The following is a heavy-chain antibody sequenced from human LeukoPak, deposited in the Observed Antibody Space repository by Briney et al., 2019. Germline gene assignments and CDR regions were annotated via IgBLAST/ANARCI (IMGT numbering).Heavy chain of an antibody. CDR1: GFTFSSYS. Sequence: PGGSLRLSCAASGFTFSSYSMNWVRQAPGKGLEWVSSISSSSYIYYADSVKGRFTISRDNAKNSLYLQMNSLRAEDTAVYYCASETKAIAAAAFDYWGQGTLVTVSS. V-gene: IGHV3-21*01. D-gene: IGHD6-13*01. CDR3: ASETKAIAAAAFDY. J-gene: IGHJ4*02. CDR2: ISSSSYI.